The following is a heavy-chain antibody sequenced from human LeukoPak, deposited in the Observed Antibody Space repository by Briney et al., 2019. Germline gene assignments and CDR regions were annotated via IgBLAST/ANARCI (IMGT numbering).Heavy chain of an antibody. Sequence: GGSLRLSCAVSGFTFSSDWMTWVRQAPGKGLEWVANIKEDGSESYYVDSVKGRFTISRDNTKNSLYLQMNSLRAEDTAVYYCARFPRDPWHFDYWGQGTLVTVSS. V-gene: IGHV3-7*03. D-gene: IGHD5-12*01. J-gene: IGHJ4*02. CDR2: IKEDGSES. CDR1: GFTFSSDW. CDR3: ARFPRDPWHFDY.